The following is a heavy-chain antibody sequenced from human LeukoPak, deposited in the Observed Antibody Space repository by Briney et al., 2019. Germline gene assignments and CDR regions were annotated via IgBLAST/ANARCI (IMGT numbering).Heavy chain of an antibody. D-gene: IGHD3-16*01. Sequence: TGGSLRLSCAASGFTFSIYSMNWVRQAQGKGLEWVSYISSSSSTIHYADSVKGRFTISRENAKNSLYLQMNSLRAEDTAVYYCARDLYPGYWGQGTLVTVSS. CDR3: ARDLYPGY. V-gene: IGHV3-48*01. J-gene: IGHJ4*02. CDR2: ISSSSSTI. CDR1: GFTFSIYS.